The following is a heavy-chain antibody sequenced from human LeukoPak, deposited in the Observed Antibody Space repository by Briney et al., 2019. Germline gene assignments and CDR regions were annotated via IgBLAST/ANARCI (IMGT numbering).Heavy chain of an antibody. CDR2: TYYRSKWYN. Sequence: SQTLSLTCAISGDSVSRNNAAWNWLRQSPSRGLEWLGRTYYRSKWYNDYAVSVKSRITINPDTSENQFSLLLNAVTPEDTAVYYCAGGYAFDSWGQGTPVTVSS. CDR3: AGGYAFDS. D-gene: IGHD2-2*01. CDR1: GDSVSRNNAA. J-gene: IGHJ5*01. V-gene: IGHV6-1*01.